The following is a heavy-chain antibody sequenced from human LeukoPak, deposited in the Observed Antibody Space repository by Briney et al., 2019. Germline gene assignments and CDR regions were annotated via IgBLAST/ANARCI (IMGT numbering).Heavy chain of an antibody. Sequence: SQTLSLTCALSGDIVSSNSAAWNWVRLSPSRGLEWLGRTYYRSKWSSEYAISVKSRITINPDTTKNQISLQLNSVTPEDTAIYYCARQQWPYGMGVWGQGTTVAVSS. CDR2: TYYRSKWSS. CDR1: GDIVSSNSAA. D-gene: IGHD6-19*01. V-gene: IGHV6-1*01. CDR3: ARQQWPYGMGV. J-gene: IGHJ6*02.